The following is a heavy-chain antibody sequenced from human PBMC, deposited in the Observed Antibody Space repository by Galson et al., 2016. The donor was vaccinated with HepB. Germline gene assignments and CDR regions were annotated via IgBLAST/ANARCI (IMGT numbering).Heavy chain of an antibody. CDR1: GGSITNGVYY. CDR2: IYNSGNS. J-gene: IGHJ3*02. Sequence: TLSLTCSVSGGSITNGVYYWSWIRQPPGKGLEWIGYIYNSGNSYYNPSLESRVSISVDMSKNQFSLNLRSVTAADTAVYYCATGPPEGCGGSTCYIGAFHIWGQGTMVTVSS. D-gene: IGHD2-2*02. CDR3: ATGPPEGCGGSTCYIGAFHI. V-gene: IGHV4-30-4*01.